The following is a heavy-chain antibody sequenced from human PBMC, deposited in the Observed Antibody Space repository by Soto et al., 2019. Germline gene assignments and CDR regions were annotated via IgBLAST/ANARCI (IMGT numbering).Heavy chain of an antibody. D-gene: IGHD2-21*01. Sequence: GGSLRLSCAASGFTFSSYAMSWVRQAPGKGLEWVSAISGSGGSTYYADSVKGRFTISRDNSKNTLYLQMNSLRAEDTAVYYCAKDSRIVVVIASAPRGFDPWGQGTLVTVSS. V-gene: IGHV3-23*01. J-gene: IGHJ5*02. CDR1: GFTFSSYA. CDR2: ISGSGGST. CDR3: AKDSRIVVVIASAPRGFDP.